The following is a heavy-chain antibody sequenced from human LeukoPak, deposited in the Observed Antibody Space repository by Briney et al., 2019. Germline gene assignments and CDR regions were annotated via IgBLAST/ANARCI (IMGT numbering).Heavy chain of an antibody. V-gene: IGHV7-4-1*02. CDR1: GYTFTNSA. Sequence: ASVKVSCKASGYTFTNSAMNWVRQAPGQGLEWMGWINTNTGNPTYAQGFTGRFVFSLDTSVSTACLQISSLKTEDTAVYFCARGRGCSDGNCYSDHWGQGTLVTVSS. CDR2: INTNTGNP. D-gene: IGHD2-15*01. CDR3: ARGRGCSDGNCYSDH. J-gene: IGHJ4*02.